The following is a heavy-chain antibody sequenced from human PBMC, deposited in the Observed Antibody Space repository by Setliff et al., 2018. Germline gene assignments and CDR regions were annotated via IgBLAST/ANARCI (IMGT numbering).Heavy chain of an antibody. CDR2: VDFSGKT. V-gene: IGHV4-59*08. Sequence: SETLSLTCTVSGVSITSHYWSWIRQRPGKALEYIGYVDFSGKTDYNPSLKSRLTMSFDTSKNQFSLRLRSVSAADTAVYFCARRYFDSGSYFYFDYWGQGTLVTVSS. J-gene: IGHJ4*02. D-gene: IGHD3-10*01. CDR1: GVSITSHY. CDR3: ARRYFDSGSYFYFDY.